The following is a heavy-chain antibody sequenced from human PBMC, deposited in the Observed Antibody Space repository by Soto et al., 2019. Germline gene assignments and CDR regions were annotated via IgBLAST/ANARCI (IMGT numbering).Heavy chain of an antibody. CDR3: ARYYYDSSGYYYFDY. CDR2: INHSGST. CDR1: GGSFSGYY. V-gene: IGHV4-34*01. J-gene: IGHJ4*02. Sequence: SETLSLTCAVYGGSFSGYYWSWIRQPPGKGLEWIGEINHSGSTNYNPSLKSRFTISVDTSKNQFSLKLSSVTAADTAVYYCARYYYDSSGYYYFDYWGQGTLVTVSS. D-gene: IGHD3-22*01.